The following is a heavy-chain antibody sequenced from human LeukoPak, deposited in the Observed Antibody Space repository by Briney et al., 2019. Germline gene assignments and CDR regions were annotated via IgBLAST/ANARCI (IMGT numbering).Heavy chain of an antibody. J-gene: IGHJ6*02. CDR3: ARDPYYYDSSGYYGPYYYYGMDV. Sequence: SVTVSCTASGGTFSSYAISWVRQAPGQGLEWMGGIIPIFGTANYAQKFQGRVTITADESTSTAYMELSSLRSEDTAVYYCARDPYYYDSSGYYGPYYYYGMDVWGQGTTVTVSS. V-gene: IGHV1-69*13. D-gene: IGHD3-22*01. CDR1: GGTFSSYA. CDR2: IIPIFGTA.